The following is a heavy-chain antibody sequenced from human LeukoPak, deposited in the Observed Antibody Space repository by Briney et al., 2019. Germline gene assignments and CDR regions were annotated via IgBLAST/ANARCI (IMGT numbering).Heavy chain of an antibody. CDR3: ARDFSGSYYYFDY. CDR2: IYHSGST. D-gene: IGHD1-26*01. J-gene: IGHJ4*02. V-gene: IGHV4-30-2*06. CDR1: GGSISSGPYF. Sequence: SETLSLTCSVSGGSISSGPYFWSWIRQSPGQGLEWIGEIYHSGSTNYNPSLKSRVTISVDKSKNQFSLKLSSVTAADTAVYYCARDFSGSYYYFDYWGQGTLVTVSS.